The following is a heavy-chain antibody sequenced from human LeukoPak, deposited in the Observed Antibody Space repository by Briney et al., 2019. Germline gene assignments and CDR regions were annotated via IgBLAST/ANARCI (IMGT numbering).Heavy chain of an antibody. Sequence: GGSLRLSCAASGFTFSSYAMHWVRQAPGKGLEWVAVISYDGSNKYYADSVKGRFTISRDNSKNTLYLQMNSLRAEDTAVYYCARDAVVVVAAAPFYWGQGTLVTVSS. CDR3: ARDAVVVVAAAPFY. D-gene: IGHD2-15*01. V-gene: IGHV3-30-3*01. CDR1: GFTFSSYA. CDR2: ISYDGSNK. J-gene: IGHJ4*02.